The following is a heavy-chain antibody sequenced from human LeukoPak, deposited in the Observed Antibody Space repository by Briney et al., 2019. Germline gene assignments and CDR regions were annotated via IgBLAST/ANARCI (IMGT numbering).Heavy chain of an antibody. V-gene: IGHV4-38-2*02. CDR1: GYSISSGYY. CDR3: ARVDTAMVNFDY. D-gene: IGHD5-18*01. CDR2: IYHSGST. Sequence: SETLSLTCTVSGYSISSGYYWGWIRQPPGKGLEWIGSIYHSGSTYYNPSLKSRVTISVDTSKNQFSLKLSSVTAADTAVYYCARVDTAMVNFDYWGQGTLVTVSS. J-gene: IGHJ4*02.